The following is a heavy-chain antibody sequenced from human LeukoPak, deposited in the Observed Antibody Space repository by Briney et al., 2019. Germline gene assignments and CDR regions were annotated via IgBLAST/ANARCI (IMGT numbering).Heavy chain of an antibody. D-gene: IGHD7-27*01. CDR1: GGSIRSSH. CDR2: IYNSGGT. Sequence: SKTLSLTCTVSGGSIRSSHWSWIRQPAGKGLEWIAIIYNSGGTNYNPSLKSRVTISRDTSKNQFSLTLTSVTAADTAVYYCASDLTVPPYNWFDSWGQGTLVTVSS. J-gene: IGHJ5*01. CDR3: ASDLTVPPYNWFDS. V-gene: IGHV4-4*07.